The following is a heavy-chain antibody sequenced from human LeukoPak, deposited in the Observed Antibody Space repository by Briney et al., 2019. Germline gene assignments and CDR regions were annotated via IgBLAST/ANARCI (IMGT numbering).Heavy chain of an antibody. CDR2: IYSGGST. V-gene: IGHV3-66*01. J-gene: IGHJ4*02. D-gene: IGHD3-10*01. Sequence: GGSLRLSCAASEFSVGSNYMTWVRQAPGKGLEWVSLIYSGGSTYYADSVKGRFTISRDNSKNTLYLQMNSLRAEDTAVYYCARFMVRGAPIDYWGQGTLVTVSS. CDR1: EFSVGSNY. CDR3: ARFMVRGAPIDY.